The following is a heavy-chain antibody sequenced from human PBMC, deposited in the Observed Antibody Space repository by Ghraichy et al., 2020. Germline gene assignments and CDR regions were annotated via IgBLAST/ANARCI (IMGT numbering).Heavy chain of an antibody. CDR3: AKVYAYGDTIHWNFDL. CDR1: GFTFDDHA. V-gene: IGHV3-9*01. J-gene: IGHJ2*01. D-gene: IGHD4-17*01. CDR2: ISWSSSRI. Sequence: GGSLRLSCAASGFTFDDHAMYWVRQGPGKGMEWVSGISWSSSRIDYADSVKVRFTLSRDNAKNYLYLQMNSLRAEATALYYCAKVYAYGDTIHWNFDLCGRGTLVTVSS.